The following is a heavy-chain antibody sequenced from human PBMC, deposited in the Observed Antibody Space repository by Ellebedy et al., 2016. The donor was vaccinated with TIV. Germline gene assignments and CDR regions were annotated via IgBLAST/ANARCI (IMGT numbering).Heavy chain of an antibody. D-gene: IGHD2-8*01. CDR3: AKRPFTNIYYFDS. J-gene: IGHJ4*02. Sequence: GESLKISCVGSGFTFSRDAMNWVRQSPGKGLEWVSAISGSGTDGFYADSVKGRFTISRDNSKNTLFLQMNSLRVEDTAVYFCAKRPFTNIYYFDSWGQGTLVTVSS. CDR1: GFTFSRDA. V-gene: IGHV3-23*01. CDR2: ISGSGTDG.